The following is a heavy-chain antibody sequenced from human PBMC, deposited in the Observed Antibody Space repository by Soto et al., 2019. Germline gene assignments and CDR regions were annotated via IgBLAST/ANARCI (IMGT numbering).Heavy chain of an antibody. CDR1: GFTFSSYA. Sequence: EVQLLESGGGLVQPGGSLRLSCAASGFTFSSYAMSWVRQAPGKGLEWVSAISGSGGSTYYADSVKGRFTISRDNSKNTLYLRMNGKRAEDTAIYYCAKDPATGAYSSGCLFDYWGQGTLVPFSS. CDR2: ISGSGGST. D-gene: IGHD6-19*01. J-gene: IGHJ4*02. CDR3: AKDPATGAYSSGCLFDY. V-gene: IGHV3-23*01.